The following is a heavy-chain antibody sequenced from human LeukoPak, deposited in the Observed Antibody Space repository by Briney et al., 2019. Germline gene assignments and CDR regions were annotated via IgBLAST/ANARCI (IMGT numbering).Heavy chain of an antibody. CDR3: ARHLFSVPSDAFDI. Sequence: SQTLSLTCTVSGGSISSGDYYWSWIRQPPGKGLEWIGYIYYSGSTYYNPSLKSRVTISVDTSKNQFSLKLSSVTAADTAVYYCARHLFSVPSDAFDIWGQGTMVTVSS. CDR1: GGSISSGDYY. CDR2: IYYSGST. D-gene: IGHD3-10*01. V-gene: IGHV4-30-4*08. J-gene: IGHJ3*02.